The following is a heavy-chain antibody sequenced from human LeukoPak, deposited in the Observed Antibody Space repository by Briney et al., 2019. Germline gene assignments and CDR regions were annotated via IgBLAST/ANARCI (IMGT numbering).Heavy chain of an antibody. CDR1: GYTFTSYD. CDR2: MNPNSGNT. J-gene: IGHJ4*02. V-gene: IGHV1-8*03. CDR3: AGEGTYGEGYFDY. Sequence: ASVKVSCKASGYTFTSYDINWVRQATGQGLEWMGWMNPNSGNTGYAQKFQGRVTITRNTSISTAYMELSSLRSEDTAVYYCAGEGTYGEGYFDYWGQGTLVTVSS. D-gene: IGHD4-17*01.